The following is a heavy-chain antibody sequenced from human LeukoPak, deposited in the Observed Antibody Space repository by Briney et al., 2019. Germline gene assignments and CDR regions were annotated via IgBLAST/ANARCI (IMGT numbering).Heavy chain of an antibody. Sequence: PGGSLRLSCAASGFTFSDYYMSWIRQAPGKGLEWVSYISSSGSTIYYADSVKGRFTISRDNAKNSLYLQMNSLRAEDTAVYYCATDSSGWSYDAFDIWGQGTMVTVSS. CDR3: ATDSSGWSYDAFDI. CDR2: ISSSGSTI. V-gene: IGHV3-11*01. J-gene: IGHJ3*02. D-gene: IGHD6-19*01. CDR1: GFTFSDYY.